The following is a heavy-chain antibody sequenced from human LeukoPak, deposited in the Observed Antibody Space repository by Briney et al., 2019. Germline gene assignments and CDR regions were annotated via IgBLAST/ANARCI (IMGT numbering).Heavy chain of an antibody. D-gene: IGHD3-10*01. CDR1: GFTFSTFA. Sequence: PGGSLRLSCAASGFTFSTFAMSWVRQAPGKGLEWVSAISGSGGAPYYTDSVKGRFTISRDNSKNTLYLQMNSLRAEDTAVYYCAKSTPDPFGELLPHDYWGQGTLVTVSS. V-gene: IGHV3-23*01. CDR3: AKSTPDPFGELLPHDY. CDR2: ISGSGGAP. J-gene: IGHJ4*02.